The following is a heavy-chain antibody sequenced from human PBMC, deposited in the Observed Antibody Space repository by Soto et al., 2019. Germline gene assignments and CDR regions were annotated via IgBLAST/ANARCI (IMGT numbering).Heavy chain of an antibody. CDR3: AKDPHDYGDYYYYGMDV. J-gene: IGHJ6*02. D-gene: IGHD4-17*01. V-gene: IGHV3-30*18. CDR1: GFTFSSYG. Sequence: QVQLVESGGGVVQPGRSLRLSCAAPGFTFSSYGMHWVRQAPGKGLEWVAVISYDGSNKYYADSVKGRFTISRDNSKNTLYLQMNSLRAEDTAVYYCAKDPHDYGDYYYYGMDVWGQGTTVTVSS. CDR2: ISYDGSNK.